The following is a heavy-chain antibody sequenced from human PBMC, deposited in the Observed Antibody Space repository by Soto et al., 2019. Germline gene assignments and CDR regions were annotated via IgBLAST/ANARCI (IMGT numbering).Heavy chain of an antibody. D-gene: IGHD3-22*01. CDR1: GGSISSGDYY. J-gene: IGHJ6*02. Sequence: SETLSLTCTVSGGSISSGDYYWSWIRQPPGKGLEWTGYIYYSGSTYYNPSLKSRVTISVDTSKNQFSLKLSSVTAADTAVYYCARDQYGIVVPSGPEGMDVWGQGTTVSVSS. V-gene: IGHV4-30-4*01. CDR3: ARDQYGIVVPSGPEGMDV. CDR2: IYYSGST.